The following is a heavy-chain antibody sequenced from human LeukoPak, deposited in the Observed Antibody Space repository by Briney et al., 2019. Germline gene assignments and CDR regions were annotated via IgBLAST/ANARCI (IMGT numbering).Heavy chain of an antibody. V-gene: IGHV3-11*04. J-gene: IGHJ4*02. CDR1: GFTFSDYY. D-gene: IGHD3-16*01. CDR3: GRGGIMITFGGVTD. Sequence: GGSLRLSCAASGFTFSDYYMSWIRQAPGKGLEWVSYISSSGNTRYYADSVKGRFTISRDNAKNSLYLQMSSLRDEDTAVYYCGRGGIMITFGGVTDWGQGTLVTVSS. CDR2: ISSSGNTR.